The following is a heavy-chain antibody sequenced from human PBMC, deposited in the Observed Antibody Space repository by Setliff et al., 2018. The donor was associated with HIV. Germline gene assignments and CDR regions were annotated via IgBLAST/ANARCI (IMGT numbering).Heavy chain of an antibody. CDR2: INHSGTT. J-gene: IGHJ4*02. D-gene: IGHD5-12*01. CDR1: GESFSDDY. CDR3: ARRARNWLQPFDH. Sequence: PSETLSLTCAVYGESFSDDYWSWIRQPPGWGLEWIGEINHSGTTNYNPSLMGRLNISVDTSKRQFSLDLNSVTAADTAIYYRARRARNWLQPFDHWGRGFLVTVSS. V-gene: IGHV4-34*01.